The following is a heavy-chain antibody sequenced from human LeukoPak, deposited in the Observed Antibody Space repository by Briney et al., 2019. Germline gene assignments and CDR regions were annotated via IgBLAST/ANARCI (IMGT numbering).Heavy chain of an antibody. J-gene: IGHJ4*02. Sequence: SETLSLTCTVSGGSISSSSYYWGWIRQPPGKGLEWIGSIYYSGSTYYNPSLKSRVTISVGTSKNQFSLKLSSVTAADTAVYYCARGGTMVRGVIRHRRAYYFDYWGQGTLVTVSS. V-gene: IGHV4-39*01. CDR1: GGSISSSSYY. D-gene: IGHD3-10*01. CDR3: ARGGTMVRGVIRHRRAYYFDY. CDR2: IYYSGST.